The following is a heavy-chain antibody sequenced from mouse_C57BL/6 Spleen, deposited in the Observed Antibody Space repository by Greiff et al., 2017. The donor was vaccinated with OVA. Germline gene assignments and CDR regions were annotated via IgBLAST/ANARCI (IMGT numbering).Heavy chain of an antibody. CDR2: INYDGSST. CDR1: GFTFSDYY. Sequence: EVKLQESEGGLVQPGSSMKLSCTASGFTFSDYYMAWVRQVPEKGLEWVANINYDGSSTYYLDSLKSRFIISIDNAKNMLYLHRSSLKSEDTATYYCARVIYYYFDYWGQGTTLTVSS. J-gene: IGHJ2*01. D-gene: IGHD2-1*01. CDR3: ARVIYYYFDY. V-gene: IGHV5-16*01.